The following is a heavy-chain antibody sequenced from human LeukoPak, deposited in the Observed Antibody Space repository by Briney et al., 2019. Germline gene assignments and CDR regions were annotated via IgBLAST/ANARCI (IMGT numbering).Heavy chain of an antibody. CDR1: GGSISSGGYY. CDR2: IYHSGST. Sequence: SETLSLTCTVSGGSISSGGYYWSCIRQPPGKGLEWIGYIYHSGSTYYNPSLKSRVTISVDRSKNQFSLKLSSVTAADTAVYYCARTYSSSWYWFDPWGQGTLVTVSS. J-gene: IGHJ5*02. CDR3: ARTYSSSWYWFDP. D-gene: IGHD6-13*01. V-gene: IGHV4-30-2*01.